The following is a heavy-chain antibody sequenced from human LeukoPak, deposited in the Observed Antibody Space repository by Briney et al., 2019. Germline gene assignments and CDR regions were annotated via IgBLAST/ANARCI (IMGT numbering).Heavy chain of an antibody. CDR2: INHSGST. V-gene: IGHV4-34*01. J-gene: IGHJ4*02. Sequence: PGGSLRLSCGASGFTFSSYGMSWIRQPPGKGLEWIGEINHSGSTNYNPSLKSRVTISVDTSKNQFSLKLSTVTAADTAVYYCARGQGGVRMHDILTCYRAVLYFDYWGQGTLVAVSS. CDR3: ARGQGGVRMHDILTCYRAVLYFDY. D-gene: IGHD3-9*01. CDR1: GFTFSSYG.